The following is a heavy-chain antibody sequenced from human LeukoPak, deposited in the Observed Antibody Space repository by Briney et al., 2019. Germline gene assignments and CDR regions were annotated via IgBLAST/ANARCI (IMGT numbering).Heavy chain of an antibody. CDR2: INHSGST. V-gene: IGHV4-34*01. CDR1: GGSFSGYY. Sequence: PSETLSLTCAVYGGSFSGYYWSWIRQPPGKGLEWIGEINHSGSTNYNPSLKSRVTISVDTSKNQFSLKLSSVTAADTAVYYCATHYRGAFDYWGQGTLVTVSS. J-gene: IGHJ4*02. CDR3: ATHYRGAFDY. D-gene: IGHD3-10*01.